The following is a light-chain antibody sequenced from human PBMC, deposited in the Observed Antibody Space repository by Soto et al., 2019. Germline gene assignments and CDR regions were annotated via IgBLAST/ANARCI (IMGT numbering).Light chain of an antibody. CDR1: SGHSSYA. CDR2: LNSXXXX. Sequence: QPVLTQSPSASASLGASVKLTCTLSSGHSSYAIAWHQQQPEKGPRYLMRLNSXXXXXXXXXXXXXXSGSSSGAERYLTXXXLXSXXXXXXYCQTWGSGIHVVFGGGTKLTVL. CDR3: QTWGSGIHVV. J-gene: IGLJ2*01. V-gene: IGLV4-69*01.